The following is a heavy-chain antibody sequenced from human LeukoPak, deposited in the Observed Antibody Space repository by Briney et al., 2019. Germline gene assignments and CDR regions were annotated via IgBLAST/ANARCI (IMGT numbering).Heavy chain of an antibody. V-gene: IGHV1-2*02. J-gene: IGHJ4*02. D-gene: IGHD6-13*01. Sequence: GASVKASCKASGYTFTGDHMHWVRQAPGQGLEWMGWINPNSGGTNYAQKFQGRVIMTRDTSISTAYMELSRLGSDDTAVYYCARGRDIAAAGTVIFDYWVQATLVTVSS. CDR2: INPNSGGT. CDR1: GYTFTGDH. CDR3: ARGRDIAAAGTVIFDY.